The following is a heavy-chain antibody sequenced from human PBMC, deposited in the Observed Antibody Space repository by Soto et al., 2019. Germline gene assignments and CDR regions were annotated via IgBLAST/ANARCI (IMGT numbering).Heavy chain of an antibody. CDR3: ARALRAVAKYGMDV. D-gene: IGHD6-19*01. CDR2: ISYDGSNK. CDR1: GFTFSSYA. Sequence: PGGSLRLSCAASGFTFSSYAMHWVRQAPGKGLEWVAVISYDGSNKYYADSVKGRFTISRDNSKNTLYLQMNSLRAEDTAVYYCARALRAVAKYGMDVWGQGTTVTVSS. J-gene: IGHJ6*02. V-gene: IGHV3-30-3*01.